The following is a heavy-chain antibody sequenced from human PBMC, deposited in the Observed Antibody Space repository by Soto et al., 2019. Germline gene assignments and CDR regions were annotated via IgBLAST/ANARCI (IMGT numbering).Heavy chain of an antibody. CDR1: GFSLSTSGVG. D-gene: IGHD3-3*01. V-gene: IGHV2-5*02. CDR3: AHLNYDFWSGYRRDSYFDY. Sequence: QITLKESGPTLVKPTQTLTLTCTFSGFSLSTSGVGVGWIRQPPGKALEWLALIYWDDDKRYSPSLKSRLTITKDTSKNQVVLTMTNMDPVDTATYYCAHLNYDFWSGYRRDSYFDYWGQGTLVTVSS. J-gene: IGHJ4*02. CDR2: IYWDDDK.